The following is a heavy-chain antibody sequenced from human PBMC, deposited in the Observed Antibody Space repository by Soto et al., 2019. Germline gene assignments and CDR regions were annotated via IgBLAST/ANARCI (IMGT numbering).Heavy chain of an antibody. J-gene: IGHJ4*02. V-gene: IGHV3-23*01. CDR1: GLSLNNYA. CDR3: SDWRAGGPVNLDH. D-gene: IGHD2-15*01. CDR2: IDVLDGA. Sequence: EVQILESGGDLVQPGGSLRLSCVVFGLSLNNYAIAWVRHAPGKGLEFVSTIDVLDGAWSSDSVRGRLAISRDVSRNTVYLQMSSLRVEDTAIYFCSDWRAGGPVNLDHWGPGTRVTVPS.